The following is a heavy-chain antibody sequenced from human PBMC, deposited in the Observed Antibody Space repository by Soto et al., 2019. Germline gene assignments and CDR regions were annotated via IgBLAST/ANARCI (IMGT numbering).Heavy chain of an antibody. Sequence: QVQLVESGGGVVQPGRSLRLSCAASGFTFSSYGMHWVRQAPGKGLEWVAVISYDGSNKYYADSVKGRFTISRDNSKNTLYLQMNSLRAEDTAVYYCAKDLPYYGDYWPYYYYGMDVWGQGTTVTVSS. CDR3: AKDLPYYGDYWPYYYYGMDV. J-gene: IGHJ6*02. V-gene: IGHV3-30*18. CDR1: GFTFSSYG. D-gene: IGHD4-17*01. CDR2: ISYDGSNK.